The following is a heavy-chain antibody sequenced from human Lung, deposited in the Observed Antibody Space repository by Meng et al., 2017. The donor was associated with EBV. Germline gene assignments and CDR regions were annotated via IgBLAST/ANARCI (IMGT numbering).Heavy chain of an antibody. Sequence: GPVRVKPSVTLFLTCAVSGGSSSSSNGWSWVRQTQGKGLEWIGEIYHSGSTNYNPSLKSRITISVDESKNQFSLRLKSVTAADTAVYYCANRREVRPYYFDSWGQGTLVTVSS. J-gene: IGHJ4*02. CDR2: IYHSGST. D-gene: IGHD1-26*01. CDR3: ANRREVRPYYFDS. V-gene: IGHV4-4*02. CDR1: GGSSSSSNG.